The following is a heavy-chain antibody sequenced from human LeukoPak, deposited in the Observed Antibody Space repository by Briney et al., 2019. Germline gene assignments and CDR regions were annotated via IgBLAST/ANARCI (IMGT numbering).Heavy chain of an antibody. Sequence: TFSSYAMSWVRQPPGKGLEWIGTMYYTGATYYNPSLKSRVTISVDTSKNQFSLRLSSVTAADTAVYYCSSYYHDNGYHYWGQGTLVTVSS. CDR2: MYYTGAT. CDR1: TFSSYA. CDR3: SSYYHDNGYHY. V-gene: IGHV4-39*01. J-gene: IGHJ4*02. D-gene: IGHD5-12*01.